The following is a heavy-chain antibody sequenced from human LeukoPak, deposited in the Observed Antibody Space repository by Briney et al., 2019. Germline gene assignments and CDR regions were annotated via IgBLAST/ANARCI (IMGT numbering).Heavy chain of an antibody. Sequence: GGSLRLSCAASGFTVSSNYMSWVRQAPGKGLEWVSVIYSGGSTYYADSVKGRFTISRDNSKNTLYLQMNSLRAEDTAVYYCAREFPGGGYYGSGSSEYYFDYWGQGTLVTVSS. CDR3: AREFPGGGYYGSGSSEYYFDY. V-gene: IGHV3-53*01. D-gene: IGHD3-10*01. CDR2: IYSGGST. CDR1: GFTVSSNY. J-gene: IGHJ4*02.